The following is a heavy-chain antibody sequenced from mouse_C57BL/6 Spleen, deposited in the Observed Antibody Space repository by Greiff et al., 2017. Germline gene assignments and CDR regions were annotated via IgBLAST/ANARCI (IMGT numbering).Heavy chain of an antibody. V-gene: IGHV1-4*01. CDR2: INPSSGYT. CDR3: ARGDDYFDY. J-gene: IGHJ2*01. Sequence: QVQLKESGAELARPGASVKMSCKASGYTFTSYTMHWVQQRPGQGLEWIGYINPSSGYTKYNQKFKDKATLTADKSSSTAYMQLSSLTSEDSAVYYCARGDDYFDYWGQGTTLTVSS. CDR1: GYTFTSYT.